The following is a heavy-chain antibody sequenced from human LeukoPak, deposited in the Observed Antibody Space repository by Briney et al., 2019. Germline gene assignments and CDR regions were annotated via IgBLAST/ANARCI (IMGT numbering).Heavy chain of an antibody. CDR1: GGSISSGGYY. CDR3: ASATDYTNWFDP. J-gene: IGHJ5*02. V-gene: IGHV4-31*03. Sequence: SETLSLTCTVSGGSISSGGYYWGWIRQLPGKGFEWIGFIYHSGTTFYNPSLRSRITISVDTSNNQFSLKVSSMTAADTAVYYCASATDYTNWFDPWGQGTLVTVSS. CDR2: IYHSGTT. D-gene: IGHD5-12*01.